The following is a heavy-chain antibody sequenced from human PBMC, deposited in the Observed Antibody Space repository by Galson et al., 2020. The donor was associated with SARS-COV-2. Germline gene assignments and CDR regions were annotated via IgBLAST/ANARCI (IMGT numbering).Heavy chain of an antibody. J-gene: IGHJ6*02. D-gene: IGHD3-10*01. CDR3: ARDKGEGVLLWVGEVLDV. CDR1: GYTFTSYG. V-gene: IGHV1-18*01. Sequence: ASVKVSCKASGYTFTSYGISWVRQAPGQGLAWMGWISAYNGNTNYAQKLQGRVTMTTDTSTSTAYMELRSLRSDDTAVYYCARDKGEGVLLWVGEVLDVWGQGTTVTVSS. CDR2: ISAYNGNT.